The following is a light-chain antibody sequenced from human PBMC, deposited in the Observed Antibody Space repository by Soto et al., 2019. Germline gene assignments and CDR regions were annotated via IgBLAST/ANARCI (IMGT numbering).Light chain of an antibody. CDR2: AAS. V-gene: IGKV3-20*01. J-gene: IGKJ1*01. CDR3: QQYGSSGT. CDR1: QSVSSNY. Sequence: EIVLTQSPATLSLSPGERATLPCRASQSVSSNYLAWYQQKPGQAPRILIFAASSRATGIPDKFSGSGSGTDFTLTISRLEPEDFAVYYCQQYGSSGTFGQGTKVDIK.